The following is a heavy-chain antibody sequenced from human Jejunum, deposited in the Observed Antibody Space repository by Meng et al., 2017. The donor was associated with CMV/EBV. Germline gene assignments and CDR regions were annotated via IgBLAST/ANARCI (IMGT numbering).Heavy chain of an antibody. J-gene: IGHJ4*02. CDR2: MSYDGINK. CDR3: AKPACNGGSCYSFDY. D-gene: IGHD2-15*01. V-gene: IGHV3-30*02. CDR1: GVTFRTYD. Sequence: GVTFRTYDMHWVRQAPGKGLQWMAYMSYDGINKEYADSVKDRFIISRDTSKNTLYLQMNSLRDEDTAVYFCAKPACNGGSCYSFDYWGQGTLVTVSS.